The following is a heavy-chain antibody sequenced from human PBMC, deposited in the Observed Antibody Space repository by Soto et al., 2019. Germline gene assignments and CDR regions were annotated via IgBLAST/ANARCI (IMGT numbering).Heavy chain of an antibody. J-gene: IGHJ4*02. Sequence: EVQLVESGGGLVKPGGSLRLSCAASGFTCSSYSMNWVRQAPGKGLEWVSSISSSSSYIYYADSVKGRFTISRDNAKNSLYLQMNSLRAEDTAVYYCARGLHCSGGSCVFDYWGQGTLVTVSS. CDR1: GFTCSSYS. CDR3: ARGLHCSGGSCVFDY. V-gene: IGHV3-21*01. CDR2: ISSSSSYI. D-gene: IGHD2-15*01.